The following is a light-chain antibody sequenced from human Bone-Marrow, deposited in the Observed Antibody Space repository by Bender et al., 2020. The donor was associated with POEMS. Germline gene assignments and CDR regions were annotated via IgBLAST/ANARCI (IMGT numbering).Light chain of an antibody. CDR1: SSNIGTNP. V-gene: IGLV1-44*01. Sequence: QSVLTQPPSASGTPGQRVTISCSGSSSNIGTNPVNWYQQLPGTAPKLLIYINNQRPSGVPDRFSGSKSGTSASLAISGLQSEDEADYYCQSYDTRLSGSKVFGTGTKVTVL. CDR2: INN. J-gene: IGLJ1*01. CDR3: QSYDTRLSGSKV.